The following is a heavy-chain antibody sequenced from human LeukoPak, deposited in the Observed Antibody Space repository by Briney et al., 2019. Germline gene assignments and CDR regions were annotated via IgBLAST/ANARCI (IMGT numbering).Heavy chain of an antibody. J-gene: IGHJ5*02. CDR3: ARPTSDGDYIQDNWFDP. Sequence: GGSLRLSCAASGFTFSSYAIHWVRQAPGKGLEWVAVISYDGSNKYYADSVKGRFTISRDNSKNTLFLQMNSLRAEDTAVYYCARPTSDGDYIQDNWFDPWGQGTLVTVSS. D-gene: IGHD4-17*01. CDR2: ISYDGSNK. CDR1: GFTFSSYA. V-gene: IGHV3-30-3*01.